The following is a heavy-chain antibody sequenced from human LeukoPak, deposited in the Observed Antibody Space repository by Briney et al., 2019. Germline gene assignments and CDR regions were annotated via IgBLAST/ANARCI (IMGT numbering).Heavy chain of an antibody. D-gene: IGHD1-26*01. J-gene: IGHJ3*02. Sequence: ASVKVSCKASGYTFTSYDINWVRQAPGQGLEWMGWINVYNGNTNNAQKLQGRVTMTTDTSTSTAYMELGSLRSDDTAVYYCASAGIDRWELLTHAFDIWGQGTMVTVSS. CDR1: GYTFTSYD. CDR3: ASAGIDRWELLTHAFDI. V-gene: IGHV1-18*01. CDR2: INVYNGNT.